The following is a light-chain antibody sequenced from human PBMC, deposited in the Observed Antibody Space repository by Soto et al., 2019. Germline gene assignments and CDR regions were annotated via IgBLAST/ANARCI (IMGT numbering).Light chain of an antibody. Sequence: QTVVTQEPALTVSPGGTVTLTCASSTGEVTSGYFPNWIQQKPGQPPRSLIYNTDNKYSRTPAGFSGSLLGGKAALTLSGVQPEDEADYYFFLYLSNHVRLFVGGTQLTVL. J-gene: IGLJ2*01. CDR1: TGEVTSGYF. V-gene: IGLV7-43*01. CDR2: NTD. CDR3: FLYLSNHVRL.